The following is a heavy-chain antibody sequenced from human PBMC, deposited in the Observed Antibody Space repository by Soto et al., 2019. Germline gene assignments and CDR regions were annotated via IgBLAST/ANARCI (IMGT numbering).Heavy chain of an antibody. CDR2: ISAYNGNT. Sequence: QVQLVQSGAEVKKPGASVKVSCKASGYTFTSYGISWVRQAPGQGLEWMGWISAYNGNTNYAQKLQGRVTMTTDTSTRTAYRDRRSLRSDDTAVYYCARDHHDYGGIGEFDYWGQGTLVTVSS. CDR1: GYTFTSYG. D-gene: IGHD4-17*01. CDR3: ARDHHDYGGIGEFDY. J-gene: IGHJ4*02. V-gene: IGHV1-18*01.